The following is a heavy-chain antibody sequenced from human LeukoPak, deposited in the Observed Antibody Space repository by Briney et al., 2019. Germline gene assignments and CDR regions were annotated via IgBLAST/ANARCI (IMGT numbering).Heavy chain of an antibody. CDR3: ARASGLQDAFDI. CDR2: ISSSSSTI. Sequence: GGSLRLSCAASGFTFSSYSMNWVRQAPGKGLEWVSYISSSSSTIYYADSVKGRFTISRDNAKNSLYLPMNSLRAEDTAVYYCARASGLQDAFDIWGQGTMVTVSS. V-gene: IGHV3-48*01. J-gene: IGHJ3*02. CDR1: GFTFSSYS. D-gene: IGHD1-26*01.